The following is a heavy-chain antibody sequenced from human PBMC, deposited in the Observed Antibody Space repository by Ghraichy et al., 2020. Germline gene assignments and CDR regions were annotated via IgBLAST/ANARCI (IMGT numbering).Heavy chain of an antibody. Sequence: GGSLRLSCSASGFSFSTYAMHWVRQAPGKGLDYVSTVSTNGGSTYYADSVKGRFSISRDNSKNTLYLQISSLRPEDTAVYYCVRDVLGGIRGVISFSFDSWGQGTLVTVSS. D-gene: IGHD3-10*01. V-gene: IGHV3-64D*06. J-gene: IGHJ4*02. CDR1: GFSFSTYA. CDR3: VRDVLGGIRGVISFSFDS. CDR2: VSTNGGST.